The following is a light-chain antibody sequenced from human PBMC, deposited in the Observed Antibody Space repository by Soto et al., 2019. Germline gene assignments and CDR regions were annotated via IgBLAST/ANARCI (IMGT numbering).Light chain of an antibody. J-gene: IGLJ1*01. Sequence: QSVLTQPASVSGSPGQSITISCTGTSSDVGGYNYVSWYQQHPGKAHKLMIYDVSNRPSGVSNRFSGSKSGNTASLTISGLQAEDEADYYCSSYTSSSFYVFGTGTKLTVL. CDR3: SSYTSSSFYV. CDR2: DVS. V-gene: IGLV2-14*01. CDR1: SSDVGGYNY.